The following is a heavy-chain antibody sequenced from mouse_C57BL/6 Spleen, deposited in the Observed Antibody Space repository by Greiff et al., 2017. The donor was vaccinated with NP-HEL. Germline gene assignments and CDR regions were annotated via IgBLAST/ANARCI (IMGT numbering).Heavy chain of an antibody. D-gene: IGHD1-1*01. CDR3: ARDGSSPCFDY. J-gene: IGHJ2*01. CDR2: IYPGDGDT. Sequence: QVQLQQSGPELVKPGASVKISCKASGYAFSSSWMNWVKQRPGKGLEWIGRIYPGDGDTNYNGKFKGKATLTADKSSSTAYMQLSSLTSEDSAVYFCARDGSSPCFDYWGQGTTLTVSS. CDR1: GYAFSSSW. V-gene: IGHV1-82*01.